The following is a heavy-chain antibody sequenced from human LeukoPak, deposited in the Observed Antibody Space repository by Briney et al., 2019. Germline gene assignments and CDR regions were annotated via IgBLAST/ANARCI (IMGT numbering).Heavy chain of an antibody. J-gene: IGHJ4*02. CDR2: ISGNGDDT. CDR3: AKDDAPARWLRSPQLLDH. D-gene: IGHD5-12*01. CDR1: GFTFSSYG. Sequence: GGSLRLSCAVSGFTFSSYGMTWVRQAPGKGLEWVSTISGNGDDTYYADSVEGRITISRDNSENTLYLQMNSLRAEDTAIYFCAKDDAPARWLRSPQLLDHWGQGTLVTVSS. V-gene: IGHV3-23*01.